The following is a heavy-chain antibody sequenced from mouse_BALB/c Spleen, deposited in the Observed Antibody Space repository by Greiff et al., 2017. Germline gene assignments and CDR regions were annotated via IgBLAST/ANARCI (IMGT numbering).Heavy chain of an antibody. V-gene: IGHV5-12-2*01. J-gene: IGHJ2*01. CDR2: ISNGGGST. CDR3: ARHLYYFDY. Sequence: EVKVVESGGGLVQPGGSLKLSCAASGFTFSSYTMSWVRQTPEKRLEWVAYISNGGGSTYYPDTVKGRFTISRDNAKNTLYLQMSSLKSEDTAMYYCARHLYYFDYWGQGTTLTVSS. CDR1: GFTFSSYT.